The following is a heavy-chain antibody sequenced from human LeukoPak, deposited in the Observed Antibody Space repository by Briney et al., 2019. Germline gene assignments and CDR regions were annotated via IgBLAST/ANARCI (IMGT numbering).Heavy chain of an antibody. J-gene: IGHJ4*02. D-gene: IGHD3-22*01. CDR3: ARLPYYDSSGYYPYYFDY. Sequence: SETLSLTCAVYGGSFSGYYWSWIRQPPGKGLEWIGEISHSGSTNYNPSLKSRVTISVDTSKNQFSLKLTSVTAADTAVYYCARLPYYDSSGYYPYYFDYWGQGTLVTVSS. V-gene: IGHV4-34*01. CDR1: GGSFSGYY. CDR2: ISHSGST.